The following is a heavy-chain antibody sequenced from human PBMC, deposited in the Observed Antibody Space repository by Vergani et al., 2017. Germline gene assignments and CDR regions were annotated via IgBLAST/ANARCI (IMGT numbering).Heavy chain of an antibody. Sequence: QVQLQESGPGLVKPSETLTLTCDVSDSSIMTNPYWGWFPQSPGKGLEWIRCIHHSGDTHYNSSLKSRVSISIVSSSKFSLSLTSVTAADTAIYSCARHRGSGGFFPSSYFYGMDVWGHGTTVTVSS. J-gene: IGHJ6*02. CDR2: IHHSGDT. CDR1: DSSIMTNPY. D-gene: IGHD3-10*01. CDR3: ARHRGSGGFFPSSYFYGMDV. V-gene: IGHV4-38-2*01.